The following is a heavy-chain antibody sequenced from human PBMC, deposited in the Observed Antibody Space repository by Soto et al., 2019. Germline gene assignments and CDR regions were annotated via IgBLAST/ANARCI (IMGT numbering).Heavy chain of an antibody. J-gene: IGHJ6*02. CDR1: GGSISSSSYY. CDR3: ARHLAGSSWNLDYYYYYGMDV. CDR2: IYYSGST. V-gene: IGHV4-39*01. D-gene: IGHD6-13*01. Sequence: SETLSLTCTVSGGSISSSSYYWGWIRQPPGKGLEWIGSIYYSGSTYYNPSLKSRVTISVDTSKNQFSLKLSSVTAADTAVYYCARHLAGSSWNLDYYYYYGMDVWGQGTTVTVS.